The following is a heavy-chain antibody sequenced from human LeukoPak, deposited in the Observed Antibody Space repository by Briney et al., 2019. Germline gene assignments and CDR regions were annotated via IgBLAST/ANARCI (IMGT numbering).Heavy chain of an antibody. V-gene: IGHV4-31*03. CDR1: GGSISSGGYY. CDR2: IYYSGST. D-gene: IGHD3-10*01. CDR3: ARDNAGDYYYGMDV. Sequence: SETLSLTCTVSGGSISSGGYYWSWIRQHPGKGLEWIGYIYYSGSTYYNPSLKSRVTISVDTSKNQFSLKLSSETAADTAVYYCARDNAGDYYYGMDVWGQGTTVTVSS. J-gene: IGHJ6*02.